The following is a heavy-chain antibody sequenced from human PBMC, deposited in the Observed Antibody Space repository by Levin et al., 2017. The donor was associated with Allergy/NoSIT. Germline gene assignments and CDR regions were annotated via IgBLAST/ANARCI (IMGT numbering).Heavy chain of an antibody. CDR2: IWYDGSNK. Sequence: GGSLRLSCAASGFTFSSYGMHWVRQAPGKGLEWVAVIWYDGSNKYYADSVKGRFTISRDNSKNTLYLQMNSLRAEDTAVYYCARDGIVGASGYYGMDVWGQGTTVTVSS. V-gene: IGHV3-33*01. CDR1: GFTFSSYG. J-gene: IGHJ6*02. D-gene: IGHD1-26*01. CDR3: ARDGIVGASGYYGMDV.